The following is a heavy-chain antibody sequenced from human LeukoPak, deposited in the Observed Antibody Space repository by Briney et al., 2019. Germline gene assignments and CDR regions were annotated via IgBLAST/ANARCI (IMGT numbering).Heavy chain of an antibody. Sequence: APVKVSCKASGYTFTGYYMHWVRQAPGQGLEWMGWINPNSGGANYAQKFQGWVTMTRDTSISTAYMELSRLRSDDTAVYYCARGLVATTLDYWGQGTLVTVSS. CDR1: GYTFTGYY. J-gene: IGHJ4*02. V-gene: IGHV1-2*04. D-gene: IGHD5-12*01. CDR3: ARGLVATTLDY. CDR2: INPNSGGA.